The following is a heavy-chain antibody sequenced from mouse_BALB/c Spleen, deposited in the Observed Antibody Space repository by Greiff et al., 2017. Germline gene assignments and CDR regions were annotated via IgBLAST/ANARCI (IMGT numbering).Heavy chain of an antibody. V-gene: IGHV5-6-2*01. J-gene: IGHJ2*01. CDR3: ARHVPYYFDY. CDR2: INSNGGST. Sequence: EVKVVESGGGLVKLGGSLKLSCAASGFTFSSYYMSWVRQTPEKRLELVAAINSNGGSTYYPDTVKGRFTISRDNAKNTLYLQMSSLKSEDTALYYCARHVPYYFDYWGQGTTLTVSS. CDR1: GFTFSSYY.